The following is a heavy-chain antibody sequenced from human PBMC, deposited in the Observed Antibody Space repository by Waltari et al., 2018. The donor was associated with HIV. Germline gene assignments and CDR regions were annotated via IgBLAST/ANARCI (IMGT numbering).Heavy chain of an antibody. CDR2: KKQGGSEK. V-gene: IGHV3-7*01. CDR3: ASLYCSGGSCYDY. J-gene: IGHJ4*02. CDR1: GFTFSSYW. D-gene: IGHD2-15*01. Sequence: EVQLVESGGGLVQPGGSLRLSCAASGFTFSSYWMTWVRQAPGKGREWVANKKQGGSEKYYADSVKGRFTISRDNAKNSLYLQRNSLRAEDTAVYYCASLYCSGGSCYDYWGQGTLVTVSS.